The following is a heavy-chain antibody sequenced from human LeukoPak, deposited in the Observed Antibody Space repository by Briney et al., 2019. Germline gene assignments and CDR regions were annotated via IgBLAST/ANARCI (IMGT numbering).Heavy chain of an antibody. CDR2: INPNSGGT. CDR1: GYTFTGYY. V-gene: IGHV1-2*06. CDR3: ASSPLTVAGPFDY. Sequence: WASVKVSCKASGYTFTGYYMHWVRQAPGQGLEWMGRINPNSGGTNYAQKFQRRVTMTRDTSISTAYMELSRLRSDDTAVYYCASSPLTVAGPFDYWGQGTLVTVSS. D-gene: IGHD6-19*01. J-gene: IGHJ4*02.